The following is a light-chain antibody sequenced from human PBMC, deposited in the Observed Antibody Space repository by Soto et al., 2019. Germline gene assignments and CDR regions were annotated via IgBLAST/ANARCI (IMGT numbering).Light chain of an antibody. V-gene: IGKV1-39*01. Sequence: DIQMTQSPSSLSASVGDGVTITCRASQSISSYVSWYQQKPGKAPKLLIYAASRLQSGVPSRFSGSRSGTDFTLTINSLQPEDFATYYCQQSYSRVTFGQGTKVDIK. CDR1: QSISSY. CDR3: QQSYSRVT. J-gene: IGKJ1*01. CDR2: AAS.